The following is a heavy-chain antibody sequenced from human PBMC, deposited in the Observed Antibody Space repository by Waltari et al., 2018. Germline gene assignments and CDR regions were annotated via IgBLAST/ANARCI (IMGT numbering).Heavy chain of an antibody. J-gene: IGHJ3*02. CDR3: TKGITIFGVGADAFDI. Sequence: QVQLVQSGAEVKKPGASVKVSFKASGYTFTSYGISWVRQAPGQGLEWMGWISAYNGNTNYAQKLQGRVTMTTDTSTSTAYMELRSLRSDDTAVYYCTKGITIFGVGADAFDIWGQGTMVTVSS. V-gene: IGHV1-18*01. CDR1: GYTFTSYG. D-gene: IGHD3-3*01. CDR2: ISAYNGNT.